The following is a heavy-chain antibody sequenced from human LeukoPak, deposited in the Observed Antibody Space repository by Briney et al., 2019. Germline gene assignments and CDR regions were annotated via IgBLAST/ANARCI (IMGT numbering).Heavy chain of an antibody. D-gene: IGHD2-15*01. Sequence: ASVKVSCKASGYTFTNYYMHWVRQAPGQGLEWMGIINPSGGTTSHAQKFQGRVTMTRDTSTSTVYMELSSLRSEDTAVYYCARAEVSGGHSDYWGQGTLVTVSS. V-gene: IGHV1-46*01. CDR1: GYTFTNYY. J-gene: IGHJ4*02. CDR3: ARAEVSGGHSDY. CDR2: INPSGGTT.